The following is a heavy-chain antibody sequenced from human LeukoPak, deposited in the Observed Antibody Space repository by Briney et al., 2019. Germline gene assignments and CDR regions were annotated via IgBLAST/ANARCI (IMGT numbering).Heavy chain of an antibody. CDR1: GLTFTNTW. J-gene: IGHJ4*02. CDR2: IFRNVETMQT. Sequence: GGSXRLSCEXSGLTFTNTWLTWVRRAPGKGLEGVGRIFRNVETMQTEYAAPVKARFTISRDDSKNTVYLQMDSLTTEDTAICYCGAYIFGFGGNWWGQGTPVTVSS. CDR3: GAYIFGFGGNW. V-gene: IGHV3-15*01. D-gene: IGHD3-16*01.